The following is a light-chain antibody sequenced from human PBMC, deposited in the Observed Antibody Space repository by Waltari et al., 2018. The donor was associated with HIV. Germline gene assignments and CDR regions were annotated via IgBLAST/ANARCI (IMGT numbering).Light chain of an antibody. CDR1: SSDVGDYNY. CDR2: DVS. Sequence: QSALTQPASVSGSPGQSITISCTGTSSDVGDYNYVSWYQQHPDKAPKLIIYDVSNRPSGVSNRFPGSKSGNTASLTISGLQTEDEADYYCSSYTSSSTRVFGTGTKVTVL. CDR3: SSYTSSSTRV. V-gene: IGLV2-14*01. J-gene: IGLJ1*01.